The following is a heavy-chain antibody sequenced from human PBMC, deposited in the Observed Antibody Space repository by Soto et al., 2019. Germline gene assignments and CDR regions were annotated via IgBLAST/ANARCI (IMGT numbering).Heavy chain of an antibody. V-gene: IGHV2-5*01. Sequence: QITLKESGPTLVKPTQTLTLTCTVSGFPLNARGVGVGWIRQPPGKALEWLAIIYWNDDKRYSPSLKSRLTITKDTSKNQVVLTMTNRDPVDTAKYYCAHSPWGAAPDDGGQGTRVTVSS. CDR2: IYWNDDK. CDR3: AHSPWGAAPDD. J-gene: IGHJ4*02. CDR1: GFPLNARGVG. D-gene: IGHD3-16*01.